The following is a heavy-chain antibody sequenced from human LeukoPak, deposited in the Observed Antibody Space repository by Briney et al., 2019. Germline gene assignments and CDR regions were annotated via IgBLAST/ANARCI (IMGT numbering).Heavy chain of an antibody. J-gene: IGHJ3*02. Sequence: PSETLSLTCTVSGGSISSSSYYWGWIRQPPGKGLEWIGSIYYSGSTYYNPSLKSRVTISVDTSKNQFSLKLSSVTAADTAVYYCARDPVLRYFDWFNDAFDIWGQGTMVTVSS. V-gene: IGHV4-39*07. CDR3: ARDPVLRYFDWFNDAFDI. CDR1: GGSISSSSYY. D-gene: IGHD3-9*01. CDR2: IYYSGST.